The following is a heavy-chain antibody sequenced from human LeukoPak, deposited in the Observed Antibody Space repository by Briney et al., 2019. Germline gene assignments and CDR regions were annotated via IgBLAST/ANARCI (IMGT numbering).Heavy chain of an antibody. V-gene: IGHV4-59*12. CDR2: IYYSGST. J-gene: IGHJ4*02. CDR1: GGSISSYY. Sequence: TSETLSLTCTVSGGSISSYYWSWIRQPPGKGLEWIGYIYYSGSTNYNPSLKSRVTISVDTSKNQFSLKLSSVTAADTAVYYCARELGYCSGGSCLLFDYWGQGTLVTVSS. D-gene: IGHD2-15*01. CDR3: ARELGYCSGGSCLLFDY.